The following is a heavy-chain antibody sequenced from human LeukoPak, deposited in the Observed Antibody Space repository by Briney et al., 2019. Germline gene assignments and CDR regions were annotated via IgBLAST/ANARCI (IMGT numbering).Heavy chain of an antibody. V-gene: IGHV1-18*01. Sequence: ASVKVSCKASGYTFINYGITWVRQAPGQGLEWMGWISPYNGNTKYLQKLQGRVTMTTDTSTSTAYMELRSLRSDDTAVYYCARVSGVFREYYYDSSGYYFPDNWGQGTLVTVSS. CDR3: ARVSGVFREYYYDSSGYYFPDN. CDR1: GYTFINYG. CDR2: ISPYNGNT. D-gene: IGHD3-22*01. J-gene: IGHJ4*02.